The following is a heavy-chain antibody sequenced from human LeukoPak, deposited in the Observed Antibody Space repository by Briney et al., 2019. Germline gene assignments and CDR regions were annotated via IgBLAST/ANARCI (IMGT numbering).Heavy chain of an antibody. J-gene: IGHJ6*03. V-gene: IGHV3-7*01. Sequence: GGSLRLSCAASGFTFSSYWMSWVRQAPGKGLEWVAHIKQDGSEKYYVDSVKGRFTISRDNAKNSLYLQVNSLRAEDTAVYYCARDFRELWFGELQYYYYYYMDVWGKGTTVTVSS. CDR3: ARDFRELWFGELQYYYYYYMDV. CDR2: IKQDGSEK. CDR1: GFTFSSYW. D-gene: IGHD3-10*01.